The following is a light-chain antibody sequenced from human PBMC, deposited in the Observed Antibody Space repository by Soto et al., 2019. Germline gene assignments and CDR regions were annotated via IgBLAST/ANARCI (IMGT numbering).Light chain of an antibody. CDR2: SAS. Sequence: DIQLTQSPSSLSSSVGDRATITCQASQDINIYLSWYQQKPGKAPKLLIHSASTLQSGVPSRCAGRRSGTDFTLTINSLQPEDVATYFCQQSDSAPLTFGGGTKVDIK. CDR1: QDINIY. J-gene: IGKJ4*01. V-gene: IGKV1-27*01. CDR3: QQSDSAPLT.